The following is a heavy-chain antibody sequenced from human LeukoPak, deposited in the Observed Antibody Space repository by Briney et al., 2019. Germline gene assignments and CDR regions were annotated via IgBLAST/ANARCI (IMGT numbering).Heavy chain of an antibody. CDR3: ARDIVVVPVIDY. CDR1: GYTFTSYG. J-gene: IGHJ4*02. V-gene: IGHV1-18*01. Sequence: ASVKVSCKASGYTFTSYGISWVRQAPGQGLEWMGWISAYNGNTNYAQKLQGRVTMTTDTSTSTAYMELSRLRSDDTAVYYCARDIVVVPVIDYWGQGTLVTVSS. D-gene: IGHD2-2*01. CDR2: ISAYNGNT.